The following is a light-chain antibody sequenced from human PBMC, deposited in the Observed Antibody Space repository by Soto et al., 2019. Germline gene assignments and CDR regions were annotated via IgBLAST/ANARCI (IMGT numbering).Light chain of an antibody. V-gene: IGLV4-69*01. CDR1: SGHTKYA. CDR2: LNSDGSH. J-gene: IGLJ3*02. CDR3: QTWGTGFQV. Sequence: QSVLTQSPSASASLGASVKLTCTLSSGHTKYAIAWHQQKPEKGPRYLMKLNSDGSHMKGDGIPDRFSGSSSGTERYLTISSLQSEDEADYYCQTWGTGFQVFGGGTQLTVL.